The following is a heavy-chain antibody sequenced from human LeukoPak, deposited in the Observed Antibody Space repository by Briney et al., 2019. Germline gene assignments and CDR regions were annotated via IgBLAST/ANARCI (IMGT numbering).Heavy chain of an antibody. V-gene: IGHV3-30*19. D-gene: IGHD1-1*01. Sequence: GRSLRLSCAASGFTFSSYGMHWVRQAPGKGLEWVAVIWYDGSNKYNADSVKGRFTISRDNSKNTVSLQMNSLRTEDTAVYYCALGSQWNDGWGFDYWGQGTLVSVSS. CDR3: ALGSQWNDGWGFDY. CDR1: GFTFSSYG. CDR2: IWYDGSNK. J-gene: IGHJ4*02.